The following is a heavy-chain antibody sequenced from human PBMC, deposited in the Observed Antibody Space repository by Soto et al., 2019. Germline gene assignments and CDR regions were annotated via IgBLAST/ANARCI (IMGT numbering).Heavy chain of an antibody. D-gene: IGHD5-12*01. CDR3: AKSPRGEMATY. V-gene: IGHV1-18*01. CDR2: INTYNGNT. Sequence: QVQLVQSGPEVKKPGASVKVSCKASGYTFINYAITWVRQAPGQGLEWMGWINTYNGNTNYAENLQGRATMTTDTSTHTAYMEVRSLRSDDTAVYYCAKSPRGEMATYWGQGTLLTVSS. J-gene: IGHJ4*02. CDR1: GYTFINYA.